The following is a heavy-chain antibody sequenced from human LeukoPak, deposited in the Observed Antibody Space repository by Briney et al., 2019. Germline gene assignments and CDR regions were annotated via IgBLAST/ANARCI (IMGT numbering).Heavy chain of an antibody. CDR3: ARSVGAFDI. V-gene: IGHV4-39*01. D-gene: IGHD1-26*01. Sequence: PSETLSLTCTVSGGSISSSGYYWGWIRQPPGKGLEWIGSIYYSGSTYYNPSLKSRVTISVDTSKNQFSLKLSSVTAADTAVYYCARSVGAFDIWGQGTMVTVSS. J-gene: IGHJ3*02. CDR2: IYYSGST. CDR1: GGSISSSGYY.